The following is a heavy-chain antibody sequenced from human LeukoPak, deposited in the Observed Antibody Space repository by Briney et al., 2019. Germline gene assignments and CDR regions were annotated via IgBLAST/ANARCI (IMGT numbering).Heavy chain of an antibody. J-gene: IGHJ4*02. Sequence: SETLSLTCTVSGGSVTSDSDSWGWIRQPPGKGLQWIVTLSHNGLNYYNPSLKSRVAMPVDTAKNQFSLRLSGLTAADRAVYYCARLRGGIQLWGDWGQGTLVTVSS. CDR2: LSHNGLN. D-gene: IGHD5-18*01. CDR3: ARLRGGIQLWGD. CDR1: GGSVTSDSDS. V-gene: IGHV4-39*01.